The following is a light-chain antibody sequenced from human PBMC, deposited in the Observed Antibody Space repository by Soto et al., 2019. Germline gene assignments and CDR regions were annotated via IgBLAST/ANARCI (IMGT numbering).Light chain of an antibody. J-gene: IGKJ2*02. Sequence: EIVMTQSPATLSVSPGESATLSCRASQSISSDLAWYQQKPGQPPRLLIYGASTRATGVPARFTGSGSGSDFTLTLSGLQSEDFAVYYCQQDQNWPRTFGQGTRLEI. CDR1: QSISSD. CDR3: QQDQNWPRT. V-gene: IGKV3-15*01. CDR2: GAS.